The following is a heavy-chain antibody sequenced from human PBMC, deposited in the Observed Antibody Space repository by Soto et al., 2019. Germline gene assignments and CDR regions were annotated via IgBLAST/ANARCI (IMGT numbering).Heavy chain of an antibody. CDR2: MYYTGNK. D-gene: IGHD2-2*01. J-gene: IGHJ5*02. V-gene: IGHV4-39*07. CDR1: GGSISSSTYY. CDR3: ARSCSSVTCHVCVP. Sequence: AETLSLTCTVSGGSISSSTYYWDWIRQPPGKGLEWIGAMYYTGNKNYNPSLERPVTMSVDTSKKQHYLRMSSVTAAETAVYYCARSCSSVTCHVCVPWGQGTLVPVS.